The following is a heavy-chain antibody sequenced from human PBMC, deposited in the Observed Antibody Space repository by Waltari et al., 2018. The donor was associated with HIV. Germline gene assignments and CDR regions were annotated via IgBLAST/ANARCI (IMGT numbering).Heavy chain of an antibody. CDR1: GGSISSSSYY. Sequence: QLQLQESGPGLVKPSETLSLTCTVSGGSISSSSYYWGWIRQPPGKGLEWIGSIYYSGSNYYNPSLKSRVTISVDTSKNQFSLKLSSVTAADTAVYYCARDPLEPNWFDPWGQGTLVTVSS. V-gene: IGHV4-39*07. CDR2: IYYSGSN. CDR3: ARDPLEPNWFDP. J-gene: IGHJ5*02.